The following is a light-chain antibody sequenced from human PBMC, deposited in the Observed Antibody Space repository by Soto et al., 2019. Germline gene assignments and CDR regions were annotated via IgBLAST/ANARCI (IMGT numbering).Light chain of an antibody. J-gene: IGKJ2*01. V-gene: IGKV3-11*01. CDR2: DAS. CDR1: QSVSSY. CDR3: QQRSNWPSYT. Sequence: EIVLTQSPATLSLSPGERATLSCRASQSVSSYLAWYQQKPGQAPRLLIYDASNRATGIPARFSGSGSGTDFILTISSLEPEDFVVYYCQQRSNWPSYTFGQGTKLEIK.